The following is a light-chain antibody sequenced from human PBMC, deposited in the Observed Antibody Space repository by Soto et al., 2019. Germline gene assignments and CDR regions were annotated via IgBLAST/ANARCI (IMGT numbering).Light chain of an antibody. J-gene: IGLJ1*01. V-gene: IGLV2-14*01. CDR1: RSDVGAHNF. Sequence: QSVLTQPASVSGSPGQSITISCTGTRSDVGAHNFVSWYQHHPGKAPKLIIYDVSNRPSGVPTRFSGSKSGNTATLTISGLQAEDEADYYCNSCTVTNVYVFGTWTKVTVL. CDR2: DVS. CDR3: NSCTVTNVYV.